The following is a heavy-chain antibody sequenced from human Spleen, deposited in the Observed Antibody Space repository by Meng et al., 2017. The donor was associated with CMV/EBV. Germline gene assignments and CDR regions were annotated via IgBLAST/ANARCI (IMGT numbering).Heavy chain of an antibody. CDR2: ISGSGGDT. Sequence: GGSLRLSCAASGFTFSSYAMTWVRQAPGKGLEWVSLISGSGGDTFYADSVKGRFTISRDNAKNSLYLQMNSLRAEDTAVYYCARDLGGNYGMDVWGQGTTVTVSS. D-gene: IGHD1-26*01. CDR3: ARDLGGNYGMDV. J-gene: IGHJ6*02. CDR1: GFTFSSYA. V-gene: IGHV3-21*01.